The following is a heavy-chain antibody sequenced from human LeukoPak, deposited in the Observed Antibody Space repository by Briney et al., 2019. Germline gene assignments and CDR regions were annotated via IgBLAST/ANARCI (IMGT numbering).Heavy chain of an antibody. CDR3: ARAYYGSGSYNLNAFDI. D-gene: IGHD3-10*01. V-gene: IGHV3-11*01. J-gene: IGHJ3*02. Sequence: LSLTCTVSGGSISNGDHYWSWIRQAPGKGLEWVXXXXSSGSTIYYADSVKGRFTISRDNAKNSLYLQMNSLRAEDTAVYYCARAYYGSGSYNLNAFDIWGQGTMVTVSS. CDR2: XXSSGSTI. CDR1: GGSISNGDHY.